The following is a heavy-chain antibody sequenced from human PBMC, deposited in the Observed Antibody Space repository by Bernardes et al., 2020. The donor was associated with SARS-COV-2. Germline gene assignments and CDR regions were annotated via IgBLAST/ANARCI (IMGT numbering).Heavy chain of an antibody. V-gene: IGHV4-59*01. CDR1: GASISSYY. CDR3: ARDLGDNWFDP. D-gene: IGHD2-15*01. CDR2: IYYSGST. Sequence: SETLSLTCTVSGASISSYYWNWIRQPPGKGLEWIGYIYYSGSTHYTPSLKSRVIITVDTSKNQFSLKLSSVTAADTAVYYCARDLGDNWFDPWGQGTLVTVSS. J-gene: IGHJ5*02.